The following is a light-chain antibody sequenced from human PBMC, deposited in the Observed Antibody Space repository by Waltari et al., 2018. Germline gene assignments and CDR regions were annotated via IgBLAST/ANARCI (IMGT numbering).Light chain of an antibody. V-gene: IGLV4-69*01. CDR3: QTRGTGVHVV. Sequence: QVVLTQSPSASASRGASVKLTCTLSSGHSNYAIAWHQQQPGKGPRFLMKVHSGGTQFKGDGIPDRFTGSSSGSERYLTISSLQSDDEADYYCQTRGTGVHVVFGGGTKLTVL. CDR1: SGHSNYA. CDR2: VHSGGTQ. J-gene: IGLJ2*01.